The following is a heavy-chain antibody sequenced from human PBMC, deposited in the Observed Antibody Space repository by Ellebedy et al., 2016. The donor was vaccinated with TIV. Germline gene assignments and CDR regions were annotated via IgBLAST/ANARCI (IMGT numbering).Heavy chain of an antibody. V-gene: IGHV4-61*02. D-gene: IGHD2-2*02. CDR1: GGSISSGSYY. J-gene: IGHJ6*03. CDR3: ARGSGGPIVVVPAAIPYYYYYMDV. CDR2: IYTSGST. Sequence: SETLSLXXTVSGGSISSGSYYWSWIRQPAGKGLEWIGRIYTSGSTNYNPSLKSRVTMSVDTSKNQFSLKLSSVTAADTAVYYCARGSGGPIVVVPAAIPYYYYYMDVWGKGTTVTVSS.